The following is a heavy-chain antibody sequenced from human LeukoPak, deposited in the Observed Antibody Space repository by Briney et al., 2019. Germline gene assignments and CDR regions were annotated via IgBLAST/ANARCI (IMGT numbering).Heavy chain of an antibody. CDR1: GGSISSYSYH. V-gene: IGHV4-39*01. D-gene: IGHD6-13*01. Sequence: SETLSLTCTVSGGSISSYSYHWGWIRQPPGKGLEWIGSIYYSGSMYYNPSLKSRVTISVDTSKNQFSLKLSSVTAADTAVYYCARHPNSNWDYWGQGTLVTVSS. CDR2: IYYSGSM. CDR3: ARHPNSNWDY. J-gene: IGHJ4*02.